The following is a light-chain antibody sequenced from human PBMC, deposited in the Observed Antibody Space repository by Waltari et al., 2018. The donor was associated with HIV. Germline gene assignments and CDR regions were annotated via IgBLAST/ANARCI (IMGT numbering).Light chain of an antibody. CDR3: SSYTSSSTWV. J-gene: IGLJ3*02. CDR2: DVS. V-gene: IGLV2-14*01. Sequence: QSALTKPASVSGSPGQSITISCTGTSSDVGGYNYVPWYQQHPGKAPKLMIYDVSKRPSGVSNRFSGSKSGNTASLTISGLQAEDEADYYCSSYTSSSTWVFGGGTKLTVL. CDR1: SSDVGGYNY.